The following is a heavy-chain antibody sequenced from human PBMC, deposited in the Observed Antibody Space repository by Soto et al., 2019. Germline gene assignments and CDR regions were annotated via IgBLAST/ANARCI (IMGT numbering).Heavy chain of an antibody. Sequence: ASVKVSCKVSGYTLTELSMHWVRQAPGKGLEWMGGFDPEDGETIYAQKFQGRVTMTEDTSKDTAYMELSRLRSEDTDVYYCETPIPSTGTNPQYFQHWG. J-gene: IGHJ1*01. CDR2: FDPEDGET. D-gene: IGHD6-25*01. V-gene: IGHV1-24*01. CDR1: GYTLTELS. CDR3: ETPIPSTGTNPQYFQH.